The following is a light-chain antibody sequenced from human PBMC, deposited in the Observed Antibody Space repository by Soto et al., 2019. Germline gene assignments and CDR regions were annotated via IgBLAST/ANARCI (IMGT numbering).Light chain of an antibody. CDR3: QQSYSTPSIT. V-gene: IGKV1-27*01. Sequence: DIQVTQSPSSLSATAGDRVTITCRSSQGISNYLAWYQQKPGKVPKLLIYAASTLQSGVPSRFSGSGSGTDFTLSISSLQPEDFATYYCQQSYSTPSITFGQGTRLEIK. CDR1: QGISNY. CDR2: AAS. J-gene: IGKJ5*01.